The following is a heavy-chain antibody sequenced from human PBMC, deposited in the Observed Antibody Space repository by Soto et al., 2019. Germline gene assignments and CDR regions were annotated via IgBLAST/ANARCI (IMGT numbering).Heavy chain of an antibody. D-gene: IGHD6-19*01. Sequence: VQLVQSGAEVNKPGASVKVSCKASGYTFTSYGISWVIQAPGHGLEWMGGISAYNGNTNYAQKLKRRVTMTTDTSTSTAYMELRSLRSDDTAVYYCSTWLVAGNVDYWGQGTLVTVSS. CDR2: ISAYNGNT. CDR1: GYTFTSYG. V-gene: IGHV1-18*01. CDR3: STWLVAGNVDY. J-gene: IGHJ4*02.